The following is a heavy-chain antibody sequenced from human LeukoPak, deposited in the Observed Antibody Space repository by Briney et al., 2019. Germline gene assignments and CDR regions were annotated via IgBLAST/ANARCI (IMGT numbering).Heavy chain of an antibody. CDR1: GFTLRSYA. CDR2: ILYDGSNQ. CDR3: AKRPDDYSYGMDV. Sequence: GGSLRLSCAASGFTLRSYAMHWVRQAPGKGLEWVGVILYDGSNQYYADSVKGRFTISRDNSKNTLYLQMNSLRPEDTAVYYCAKRPDDYSYGMDVWGQGTTVTVSS. J-gene: IGHJ6*02. V-gene: IGHV3-30*04.